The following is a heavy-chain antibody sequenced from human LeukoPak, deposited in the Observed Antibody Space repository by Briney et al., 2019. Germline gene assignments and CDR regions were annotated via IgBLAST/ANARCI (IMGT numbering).Heavy chain of an antibody. CDR1: GGSISSSNYY. V-gene: IGHV4-39*07. D-gene: IGHD3-10*01. J-gene: IGHJ5*02. Sequence: TSETLSLTCTVSGGSISSSNYYWGWVRQPPGKGLDWIGSIYYSGSTNYNPSLKSRVTISVDTSKNQFSLKLSSVTAADTAVYYCARDSPELALRRAINWFDAWGQGTLVTVSS. CDR3: ARDSPELALRRAINWFDA. CDR2: IYYSGST.